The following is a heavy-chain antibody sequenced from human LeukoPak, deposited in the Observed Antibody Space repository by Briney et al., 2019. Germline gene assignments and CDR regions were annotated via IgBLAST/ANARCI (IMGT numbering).Heavy chain of an antibody. Sequence: PGGSLRLSCAASGFTFSSYAMSWVRQAPGKGLEWVSAISGSGGSTYYADSVKGRFTISRDNSKNTLYLQMNSLRAEDTAVYYCAKGPGQIAAADDAVDIWGQGTMVTVSS. J-gene: IGHJ3*02. CDR1: GFTFSSYA. CDR3: AKGPGQIAAADDAVDI. V-gene: IGHV3-23*01. D-gene: IGHD6-13*01. CDR2: ISGSGGST.